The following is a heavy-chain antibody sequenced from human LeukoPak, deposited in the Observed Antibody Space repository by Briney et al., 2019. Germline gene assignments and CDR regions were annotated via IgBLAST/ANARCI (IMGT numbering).Heavy chain of an antibody. CDR1: GFTFSSYG. J-gene: IGHJ6*02. D-gene: IGHD2-2*03. Sequence: GRSLRLSCAASGFTFSSYGMHWVRQAPGKGLGWVAVIWYDGSNKYYADSVKGRFTISRDNSKNTLYLQMNSLRAEDTAVYYCVRENGYCSSSSCSQVYYGMDVWGQGTTVTVSS. CDR3: VRENGYCSSSSCSQVYYGMDV. V-gene: IGHV3-33*01. CDR2: IWYDGSNK.